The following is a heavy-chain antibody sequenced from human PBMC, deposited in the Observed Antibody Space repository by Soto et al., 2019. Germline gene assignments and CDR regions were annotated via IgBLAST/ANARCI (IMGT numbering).Heavy chain of an antibody. CDR3: ARARLTKYCTNGVCRRPSTFDY. V-gene: IGHV1-8*01. D-gene: IGHD2-8*01. Sequence: GASVKVSCKASGYTFTSYDINWVRQATGQGLEWMGWMNPNSGNTGYAQKFQGRVTMTRNTSISTAYMELSSLRSEDTAVYYCARARLTKYCTNGVCRRPSTFDYWGQGTLVTVSS. CDR2: MNPNSGNT. J-gene: IGHJ4*02. CDR1: GYTFTSYD.